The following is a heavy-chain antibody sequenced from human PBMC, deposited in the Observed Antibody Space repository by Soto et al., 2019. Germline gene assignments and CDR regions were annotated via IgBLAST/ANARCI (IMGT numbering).Heavy chain of an antibody. D-gene: IGHD1-26*01. Sequence: QVQLQESGPGLVRPSGTLSLTCAVSGASISSTTSGNWWSWVRQPPGKGLEWIGEIYHSGSTNYNPSLKSRVTMSVDKSKNQFSLQLRSVIAADTAVYYCARMVGATLVDFWGQGTLVTVSS. CDR3: ARMVGATLVDF. V-gene: IGHV4-4*02. J-gene: IGHJ4*02. CDR2: IYHSGST. CDR1: GASISSTTSGNW.